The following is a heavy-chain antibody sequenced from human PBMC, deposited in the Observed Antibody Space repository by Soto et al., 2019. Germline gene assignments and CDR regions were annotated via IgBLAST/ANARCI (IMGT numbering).Heavy chain of an antibody. D-gene: IGHD2-15*01. V-gene: IGHV3-33*01. CDR3: ARMCCSGAAKYNWFDP. J-gene: IGHJ5*02. CDR2: IWYDGSNK. CDR1: GSTFSSYG. Sequence: HPGGSLRLSCAASGSTFSSYGMHWVRQAPGKGLEWVAVIWYDGSNKYYADSVKGRFTISRDNSKNTLYLQMNSLRSEDTAVYYCARMCCSGAAKYNWFDPWGQGTLVTVSS.